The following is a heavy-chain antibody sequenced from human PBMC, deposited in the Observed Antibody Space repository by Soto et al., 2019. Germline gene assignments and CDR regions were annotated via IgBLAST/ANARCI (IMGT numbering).Heavy chain of an antibody. CDR1: GLTFTKHP. V-gene: IGHV3-23*01. CDR3: GVQYDY. Sequence: SLRLSCDASGLTFTKHPMIWVRQGPGKGLEWVAAISGRTGDTAYADSVRGRFTLSRDSSTYTMFLQMNSLRAEDTAVYYCGVQYDYWGQGTLVTVSS. J-gene: IGHJ4*02. CDR2: ISGRTGDT.